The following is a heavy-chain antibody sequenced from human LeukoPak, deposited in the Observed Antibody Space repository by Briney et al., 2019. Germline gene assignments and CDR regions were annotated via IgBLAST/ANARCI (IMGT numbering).Heavy chain of an antibody. D-gene: IGHD3-10*01. CDR1: GGSISSGDYY. V-gene: IGHV4-30-4*01. J-gene: IGHJ6*02. CDR2: IYYSGST. Sequence: SQTLSLTCTVSGGSISSGDYYWSWIRQPPGKGLEWIGYIYYSGSTYYIPSLKSRVTISVDTSKNQFSLKLSSVTAADTAVYYCARDPKYYYGSGSSPHWVWGQGTTVTVSS. CDR3: ARDPKYYYGSGSSPHWV.